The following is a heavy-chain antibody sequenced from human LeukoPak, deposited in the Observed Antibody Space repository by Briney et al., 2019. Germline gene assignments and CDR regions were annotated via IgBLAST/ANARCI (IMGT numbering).Heavy chain of an antibody. V-gene: IGHV3-53*01. J-gene: IGHJ5*02. CDR3: ARDPADIVVVVAAKAPPPWFDP. CDR2: YSGGST. D-gene: IGHD2-15*01. Sequence: GGSLRLSCAASGFTVSNNYMNWVRQAPGKGLEWVSLYSGGSTYYADSVKGRFTISRDNSKNTLYLQMNSLRAEDTAVYYCARDPADIVVVVAAKAPPPWFDPWGQGTLVTVSS. CDR1: GFTVSNNY.